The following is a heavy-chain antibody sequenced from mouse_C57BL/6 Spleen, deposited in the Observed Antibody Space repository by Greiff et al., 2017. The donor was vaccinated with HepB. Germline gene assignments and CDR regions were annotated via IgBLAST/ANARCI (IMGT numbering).Heavy chain of an antibody. CDR1: GFTFSSYA. D-gene: IGHD1-1*02. J-gene: IGHJ3*01. CDR3: ARGGRFAY. V-gene: IGHV5-4*03. CDR2: ISDGGSYT. Sequence: EVKLMESGGGLVKPGGSLKLSCAASGFTFSSYAMSWVRQTPEKRLEWVATISDGGSYTYYPDNVKGRFTISRDNAKNNLYLQMSQLKSEDTAMYYCARGGRFAYWGQGTLVTVSA.